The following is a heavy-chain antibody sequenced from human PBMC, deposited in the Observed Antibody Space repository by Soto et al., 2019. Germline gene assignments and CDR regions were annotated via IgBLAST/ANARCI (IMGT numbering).Heavy chain of an antibody. J-gene: IGHJ4*02. Sequence: GGSLRLSCAASGFTFNGAWMNWVRQAPGKGLEWVGRVKSSANGGAIDYAAPVEGRFTISRDDSKNTLYLQMNSLITEDTAFYYCSAYLPGWGAYPFDYCGQRTLVTVSS. CDR3: SAYLPGWGAYPFDY. D-gene: IGHD3-10*01. V-gene: IGHV3-15*07. CDR2: VKSSANGGAI. CDR1: GFTFNGAW.